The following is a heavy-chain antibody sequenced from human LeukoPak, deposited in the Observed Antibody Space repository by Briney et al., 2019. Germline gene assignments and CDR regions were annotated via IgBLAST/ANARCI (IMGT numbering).Heavy chain of an antibody. D-gene: IGHD4-17*01. Sequence: SETLSLTCTVPGGSINNYYWSWIRQPPGKGLEWIGYIYYRGSTNYNPSLKSRATFSVDTSKNQFSLKLNSVTAADTAVYYCARGGDYGDLRYFDYWGQGTLVTVSS. V-gene: IGHV4-59*01. CDR3: ARGGDYGDLRYFDY. CDR2: IYYRGST. J-gene: IGHJ4*02. CDR1: GGSINNYY.